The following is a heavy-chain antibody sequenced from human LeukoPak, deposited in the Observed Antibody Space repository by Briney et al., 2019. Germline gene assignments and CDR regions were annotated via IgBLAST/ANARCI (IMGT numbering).Heavy chain of an antibody. J-gene: IGHJ4*02. V-gene: IGHV1-2*02. CDR2: INPNSSGT. D-gene: IGHD5-12*01. CDR3: ARFRYSGYDYFDY. CDR1: GSTFTGNY. Sequence: AAVKLSFNAAGSTFTGNYMHLVRHAPGQGLEWMGGINPNSSGTNYAQKFQGRVTMTRDTSISTAYMELSRLRSDNTAVYYCARFRYSGYDYFDYWGQGTLVTVSS.